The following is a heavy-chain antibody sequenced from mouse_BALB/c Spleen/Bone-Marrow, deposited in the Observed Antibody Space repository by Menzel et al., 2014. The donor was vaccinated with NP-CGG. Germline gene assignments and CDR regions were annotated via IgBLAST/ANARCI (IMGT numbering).Heavy chain of an antibody. CDR3: ASYSSGHYFDY. J-gene: IGHJ2*01. V-gene: IGHV14-3*02. D-gene: IGHD1-1*01. CDR1: GFNIKDTY. CDR2: IDPANGNT. Sequence: EVKLVESGAELVKPGASVKLSCTASGFNIKDTYMHWVKQRPEQGLEWIGRIDPANGNTKYDPKFQGKATITADTSSNTAYLQLSSLTSEDTAVYYCASYSSGHYFDYWGQGTTLTVSS.